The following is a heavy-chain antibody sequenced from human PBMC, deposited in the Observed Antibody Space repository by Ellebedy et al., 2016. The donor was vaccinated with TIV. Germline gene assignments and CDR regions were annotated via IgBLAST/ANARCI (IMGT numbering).Heavy chain of an antibody. D-gene: IGHD3-16*01. CDR1: GLTVTDAY. CDR2: ITPKSEGGTG. J-gene: IGHJ3*01. Sequence: GESLKISXVASGLTVTDAYMYWVRQATGKGLGWIGRITPKSEGGTGDYAAPVRGRFTVSRDESLNTLYLEMKSLKIEDTGTYYCTPHWGFNFWGQGTVVTVSS. V-gene: IGHV3-15*01. CDR3: TPHWGFNF.